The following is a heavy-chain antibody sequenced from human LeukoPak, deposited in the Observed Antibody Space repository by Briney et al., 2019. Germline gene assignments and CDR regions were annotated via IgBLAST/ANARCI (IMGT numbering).Heavy chain of an antibody. J-gene: IGHJ6*03. Sequence: GRSLRLSCAASGFTFSSYAMHWVRQAPGKGLEWVAVISYDGSNKYYADSVKGRFTISRDNSKNTLYLQMNSLRAEDTAVYYCARGPIVVPAATGAYYYYYMDVWGKGTTVTVSS. V-gene: IGHV3-30-3*01. D-gene: IGHD2-2*01. CDR3: ARGPIVVPAATGAYYYYYMDV. CDR2: ISYDGSNK. CDR1: GFTFSSYA.